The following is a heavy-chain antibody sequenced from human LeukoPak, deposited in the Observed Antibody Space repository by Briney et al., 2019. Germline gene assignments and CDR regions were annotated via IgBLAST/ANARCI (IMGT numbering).Heavy chain of an antibody. V-gene: IGHV3-21*01. CDR1: GFTFNSYS. D-gene: IGHD3-10*01. CDR3: ARGGVDYYGSGTYYLMYYFDN. CDR2: ISSSSSYI. J-gene: IGHJ4*02. Sequence: GSLRLSCAASGFTFNSYSMNWVRQAPGKGLEWVSSISSSSSYIYYADSVKGRFTISRDNAKNSLYLQMNSLRAEDTAVYFCARGGVDYYGSGTYYLMYYFDNWGQGALVTVSS.